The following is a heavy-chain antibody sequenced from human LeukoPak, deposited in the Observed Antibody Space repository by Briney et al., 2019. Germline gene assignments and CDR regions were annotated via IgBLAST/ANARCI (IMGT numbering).Heavy chain of an antibody. CDR2: ISYDGSNK. Sequence: PGRSLRLSCAASGFTFSSYAMHWVRQAPGKGLEGVAVISYDGSNKYYADSVKGRFTISRDHSKNTLYLQMNRLRAEDPAVYYCARELAVAGIPDAFAIWGQGTMVTVSS. J-gene: IGHJ3*02. D-gene: IGHD6-19*01. CDR3: ARELAVAGIPDAFAI. CDR1: GFTFSSYA. V-gene: IGHV3-30-3*01.